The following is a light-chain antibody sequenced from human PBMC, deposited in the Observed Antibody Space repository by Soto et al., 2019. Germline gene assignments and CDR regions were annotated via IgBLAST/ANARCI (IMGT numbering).Light chain of an antibody. CDR2: ATS. CDR1: QSISSW. J-gene: IGKJ2*01. Sequence: DIQMTQSPSSLSASVGYRVTITCRASQSISSWLAWYQQKPGXAPKLLIYATSTLQSGVPSRFSGRDSGADFTLTIYNLQPEDFATYYCQQPPYTFGPGTK. CDR3: QQPPYT. V-gene: IGKV1-39*01.